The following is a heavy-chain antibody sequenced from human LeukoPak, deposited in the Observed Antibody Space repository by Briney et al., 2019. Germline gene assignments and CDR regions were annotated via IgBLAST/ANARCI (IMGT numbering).Heavy chain of an antibody. CDR3: ARDQVPWFGELSNYYYGMDV. Sequence: SETLSLTCTVSGGSISSGGYYWGWIRQQPGKGLEWIGYIYYSGSTYYNPSLKSLVTISVDTSKNQFSLKLSSVTAADTAVYYCARDQVPWFGELSNYYYGMDVWGQGTTVTVSS. CDR2: IYYSGST. V-gene: IGHV4-31*01. D-gene: IGHD3-10*01. CDR1: GGSISSGGYY. J-gene: IGHJ6*02.